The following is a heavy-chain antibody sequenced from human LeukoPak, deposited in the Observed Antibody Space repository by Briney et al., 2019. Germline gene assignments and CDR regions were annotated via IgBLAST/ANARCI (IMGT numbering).Heavy chain of an antibody. J-gene: IGHJ4*02. CDR1: GYTFTGYY. D-gene: IGHD3-10*01. CDR2: INPSSGGT. Sequence: ASVKVSCKASGYTFTGYYMHWVRQAPGQGLEWMGWINPSSGGTNYAQKFQGRVTMTRDTSISTAYMELRSLRSDDTAVYYCARGQPNRLLWVGESLSNISPFDYWGQGTLVTVSS. V-gene: IGHV1-2*02. CDR3: ARGQPNRLLWVGESLSNISPFDY.